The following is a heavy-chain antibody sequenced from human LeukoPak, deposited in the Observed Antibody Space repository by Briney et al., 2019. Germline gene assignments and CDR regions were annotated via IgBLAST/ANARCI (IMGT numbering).Heavy chain of an antibody. V-gene: IGHV7-4-1*02. CDR1: GYIFTNYV. D-gene: IGHD3-16*01. J-gene: IGHJ4*02. CDR2: INTNTGNP. CDR3: ARGEYDYHGYQTR. Sequence: ASVKVSCKASGYIFTNYVLHWVRQAPGQGLEWMGWINTNTGNPTYAQGFTGRFVFSLDTSVSTAYLQISSLKADDTAMYYCARGEYDYHGYQTRWGQGTLVTVSS.